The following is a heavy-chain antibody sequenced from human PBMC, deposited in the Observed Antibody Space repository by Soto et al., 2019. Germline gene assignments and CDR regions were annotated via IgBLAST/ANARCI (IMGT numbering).Heavy chain of an antibody. J-gene: IGHJ4*02. V-gene: IGHV3-30*18. CDR3: AKGGRQWLVTSDFNY. D-gene: IGHD6-19*01. Sequence: VQLVESGGDVFQPGGPRRPSCAAPGFTFSDYPWPWARQAPGRGLEWVAVVSHDGRNTHNPDSVKGRFTTSRDSSKNTVSLEMTSLRAEDTAVYYCAKGGRQWLVTSDFNYWGQGALVTVSS. CDR1: GFTFSDYP. CDR2: VSHDGRNT.